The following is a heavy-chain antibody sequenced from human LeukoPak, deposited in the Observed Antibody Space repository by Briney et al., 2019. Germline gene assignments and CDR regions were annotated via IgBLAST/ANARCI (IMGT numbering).Heavy chain of an antibody. J-gene: IGHJ4*02. CDR1: GGSISSGGYS. CDR2: IYHSGST. Sequence: SETLSLTCAVSGGSISSGGYSWSWIRQPPGKGLEWIGYIYHSGSTYYTPSRKSRVTISVDRSKNQFSLKLSSVTAADTAVYYCARRSRWLFDYWGQGTLVTVSS. CDR3: ARRSRWLFDY. D-gene: IGHD3-10*01. V-gene: IGHV4-30-2*01.